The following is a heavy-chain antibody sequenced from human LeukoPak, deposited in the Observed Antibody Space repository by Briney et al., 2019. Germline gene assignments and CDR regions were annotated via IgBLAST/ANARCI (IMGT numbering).Heavy chain of an antibody. D-gene: IGHD6-19*01. CDR3: ARDYSSGYYRTFDY. V-gene: IGHV3-30*03. J-gene: IGHJ4*02. Sequence: GGSLRLSCAASGFTFSSYGMHWVRQAPGKGLEWVAVISYDGSNIYYADSVKGRFTISRDNSKNTLYLQMNSLRAEDTAVYYCARDYSSGYYRTFDYWGQGTLVTVSS. CDR1: GFTFSSYG. CDR2: ISYDGSNI.